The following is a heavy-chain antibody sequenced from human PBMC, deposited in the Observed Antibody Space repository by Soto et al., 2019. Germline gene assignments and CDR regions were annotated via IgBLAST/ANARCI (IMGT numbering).Heavy chain of an antibody. CDR1: GFNFSDYS. Sequence: EVQLMESGGGLVKPGGSLRLSCAASGFNFSDYSMNWVRQAPGKGLEWVSTISSTGIYIYYADSFKGRFTISRDNAHNSLFLQMNNLRAGDTAIYFCARDDYGDLDYWGQGTLVDVSS. D-gene: IGHD4-17*01. CDR3: ARDDYGDLDY. CDR2: ISSTGIYI. J-gene: IGHJ4*02. V-gene: IGHV3-21*01.